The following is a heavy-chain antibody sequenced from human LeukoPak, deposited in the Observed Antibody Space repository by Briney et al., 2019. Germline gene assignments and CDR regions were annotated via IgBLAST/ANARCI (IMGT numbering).Heavy chain of an antibody. Sequence: GGSLRLSCTASGFTFGDYAMSWVRQAPGKGLEWVGSIRSKAYGGTTEYAASVKGRFTISRDDSKSIAYLQMNSLKTEDTAVYYCTRDWERWLQLGGDYWGQGTLVTVSS. CDR2: IRSKAYGGTT. J-gene: IGHJ4*02. D-gene: IGHD5-24*01. CDR3: TRDWERWLQLGGDY. V-gene: IGHV3-49*04. CDR1: GFTFGDYA.